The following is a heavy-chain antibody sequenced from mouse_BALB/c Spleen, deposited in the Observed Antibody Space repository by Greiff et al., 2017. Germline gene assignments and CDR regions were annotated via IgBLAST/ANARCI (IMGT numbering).Heavy chain of an antibody. CDR1: GFTFSSFG. V-gene: IGHV5-17*02. CDR3: ARSHYALDY. Sequence: EVHLVESGGGLVQPGGSPKLSCAASGFTFSSFGMHWVRQAPEKGLEWVAYISSGSSTIYYADTVKGRFTISRDNPKNTLFLQMTSLRSEDTAMYYCARSHYALDYWGQGTTLTVSS. D-gene: IGHD1-1*02. CDR2: ISSGSSTI. J-gene: IGHJ2*01.